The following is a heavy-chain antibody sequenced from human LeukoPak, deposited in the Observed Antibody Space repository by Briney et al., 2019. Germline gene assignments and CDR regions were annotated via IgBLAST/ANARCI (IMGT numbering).Heavy chain of an antibody. V-gene: IGHV4-59*01. CDR2: IYYSGST. D-gene: IGHD3-10*01. Sequence: ASENLSLTRTVSGGSISRYYWSWIRQPPGEGLEWIGDIYYSGSTNYNPSLKSRVTISVDTSKNQFSLKLSSVTAADTAVYYCARDGPMTQSGAFDIWGQGTMVTVSS. CDR1: GGSISRYY. J-gene: IGHJ3*02. CDR3: ARDGPMTQSGAFDI.